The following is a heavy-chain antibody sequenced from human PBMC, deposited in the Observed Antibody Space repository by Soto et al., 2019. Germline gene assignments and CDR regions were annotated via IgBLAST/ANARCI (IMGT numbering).Heavy chain of an antibody. CDR3: EREFSYSPEAFDS. V-gene: IGHV4-61*01. D-gene: IGHD2-15*01. Sequence: PSETLSLTCTVSGGSVNSDNFCWSWIRQPPGRGLEWIGYIYYTGRTNYNPSLKSRVTISIDPSRNQFTLKLSSVTAEDTAVYYCEREFSYSPEAFDSWGQGSLVTVSS. CDR2: IYYTGRT. J-gene: IGHJ4*02. CDR1: GGSVNSDNFC.